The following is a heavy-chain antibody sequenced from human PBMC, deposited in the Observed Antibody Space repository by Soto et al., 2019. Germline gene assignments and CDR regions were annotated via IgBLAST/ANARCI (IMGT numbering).Heavy chain of an antibody. J-gene: IGHJ4*02. CDR1: GGSISSSSYY. Sequence: SETLSLTCTVSGGSISSSSYYWGWIRQPPGKGLEWIGYIYYSGSTNYNPSLKSRVTISVDTSKNQFSLKLSSVTAEDTAVYYCARDYLVIPHRVIDYWGQGTLVTVS. D-gene: IGHD2-15*01. V-gene: IGHV4-61*05. CDR2: IYYSGST. CDR3: ARDYLVIPHRVIDY.